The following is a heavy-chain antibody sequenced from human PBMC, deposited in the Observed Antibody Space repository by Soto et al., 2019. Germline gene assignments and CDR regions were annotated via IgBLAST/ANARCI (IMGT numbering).Heavy chain of an antibody. V-gene: IGHV3-15*07. D-gene: IGHD3-10*01. CDR3: TTDIWVSRALDF. Sequence: GGSLRLSCAAAGFTFKNAWMNWVRQAPGKGLEWVGHIKSKTDGETTDYSAPVKGRFTISRDDSKTTLYLQMNSLKSEDTAVYYCTTDIWVSRALDFWGQETLVTVSS. J-gene: IGHJ4*02. CDR2: IKSKTDGETT. CDR1: GFTFKNAW.